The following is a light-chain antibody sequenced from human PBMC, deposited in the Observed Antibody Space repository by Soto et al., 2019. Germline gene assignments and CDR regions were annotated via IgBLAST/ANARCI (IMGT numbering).Light chain of an antibody. CDR1: QSVSSN. Sequence: EIVMTQSPATLSVSPGERATLSCRASQSVSSNLAWYQQKPGQAPRLLIYGASTTATGIPARFSGSGSGTEFTLPISSLQSEDFAVYYCQQYNNWWTFGQGTKVEIK. CDR2: GAS. V-gene: IGKV3-15*01. CDR3: QQYNNWWT. J-gene: IGKJ1*01.